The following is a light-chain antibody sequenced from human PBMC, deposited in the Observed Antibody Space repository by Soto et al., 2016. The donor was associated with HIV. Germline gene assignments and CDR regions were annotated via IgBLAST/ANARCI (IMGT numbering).Light chain of an antibody. J-gene: IGLJ2*01. V-gene: IGLV3-1*01. CDR3: PDGGQTRGGVF. CDR2: EDT. CDR1: KLGDRY. Sequence: SYDLTQPPSVSVSPGQTATLTCSGDKLGDRYVCWYQQKPDQSPMMVIYEDTKRPSGIPERFSGSNSGNTATLTINGTQAMDEADYYCPDGGQTRGGVFVGGRT.